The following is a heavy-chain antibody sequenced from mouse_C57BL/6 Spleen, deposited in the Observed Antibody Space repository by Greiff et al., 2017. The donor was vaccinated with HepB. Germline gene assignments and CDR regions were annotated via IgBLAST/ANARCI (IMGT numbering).Heavy chain of an antibody. Sequence: EVQLQQSGPVLVKPGASVKMSCKASGYTFTDYYMNWVKQSHGQSLEWIGVINPYNGGTSYNQKFKGKATLTVDKSSSTAYMELNRLTSEDSAVYYCARSDLGQGFAYWGQGTLVTVSA. D-gene: IGHD3-3*01. J-gene: IGHJ3*01. CDR1: GYTFTDYY. CDR2: INPYNGGT. CDR3: ARSDLGQGFAY. V-gene: IGHV1-19*01.